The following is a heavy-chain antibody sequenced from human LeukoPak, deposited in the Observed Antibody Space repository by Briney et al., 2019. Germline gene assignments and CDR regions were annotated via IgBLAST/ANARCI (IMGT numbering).Heavy chain of an antibody. V-gene: IGHV3-7*01. CDR2: IRQDGGDK. CDR3: VRGGRGERPNY. J-gene: IGHJ4*02. Sequence: GGSLRLSCVASGFSLSDYWMNWVRQAPGTGLEWVATIRQDGGDKKYVDSVQGRFTISRDNAKNSVYLQMNSLRVEDTAMYYCVRGGRGERPNYWGQGTLVTVSS. CDR1: GFSLSDYW. D-gene: IGHD3-16*01.